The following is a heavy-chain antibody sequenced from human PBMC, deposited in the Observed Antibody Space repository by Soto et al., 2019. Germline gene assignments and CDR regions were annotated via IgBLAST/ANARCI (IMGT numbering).Heavy chain of an antibody. Sequence: SETLSLTCTVSGGSISSSSYYWGWIRQLPGKGLEWIGNVYYGGSTYYNPSLKSRVTISVETSKSQFSLKLSSVTAADTAVYYCAGGDYYHSSGYYFYYYTMDVWGQGTTVTVSS. CDR3: AGGDYYHSSGYYFYYYTMDV. V-gene: IGHV4-39*01. J-gene: IGHJ6*02. CDR1: GGSISSSSYY. D-gene: IGHD3-22*01. CDR2: VYYGGST.